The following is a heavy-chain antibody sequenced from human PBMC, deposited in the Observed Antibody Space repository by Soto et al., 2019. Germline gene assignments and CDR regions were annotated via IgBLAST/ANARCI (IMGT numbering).Heavy chain of an antibody. Sequence: ASVKVSCKASGYAFTNYDINWVRQATGQGPEWMGWMNPDSGDTGYVPNFQGRVSMTRSTSISTAYMELSDLRSEDTAVYYCARSRGGTGVHFDFWGQGTQVTVSS. J-gene: IGHJ4*02. V-gene: IGHV1-8*01. CDR1: GYAFTNYD. D-gene: IGHD7-27*01. CDR3: ARSRGGTGVHFDF. CDR2: MNPDSGDT.